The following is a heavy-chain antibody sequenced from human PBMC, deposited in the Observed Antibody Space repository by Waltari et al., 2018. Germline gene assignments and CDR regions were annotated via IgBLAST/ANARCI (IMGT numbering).Heavy chain of an antibody. J-gene: IGHJ5*02. V-gene: IGHV4-59*08. Sequence: QLQLQESGPGVVSVSETLSLTCSVSGGSIRSSYWCWLRKPPGKPPGWLGHVYYDGSTSYNPALKRRVTMSVDMSTNQFSLRLTSVTAADTATYYCARSYLKFEPWGPGTLVTVSS. CDR1: GGSIRSSY. CDR3: ARSYLKFEP. CDR2: VYYDGST. D-gene: IGHD3-10*01.